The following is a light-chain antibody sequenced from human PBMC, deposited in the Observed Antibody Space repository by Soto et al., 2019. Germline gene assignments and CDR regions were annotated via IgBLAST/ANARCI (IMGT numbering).Light chain of an antibody. CDR1: QSVLYSSNNKNF. J-gene: IGKJ2*01. CDR3: QQCYSSPYT. CDR2: WAS. V-gene: IGKV4-1*01. Sequence: DIVMTQSPDSLAVSLGERATINCKSSQSVLYSSNNKNFLSWYQQKPGQPPKLLIYWASTRESGVPDRFSGSGSGTNFTLTISSLQAEDVAVYYCQQCYSSPYTFGQGTKLESK.